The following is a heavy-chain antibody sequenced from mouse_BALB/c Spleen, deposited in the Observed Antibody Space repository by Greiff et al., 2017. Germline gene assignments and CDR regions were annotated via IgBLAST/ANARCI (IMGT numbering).Heavy chain of an antibody. CDR3: ARGDPGGY. V-gene: IGHV5-6-5*01. J-gene: IGHJ2*01. CDR2: ISSGGST. CDR1: GFTFSSYA. Sequence: DVHLVESGGGLVKPGGSLKLSCAASGFTFSSYAMSWVRQTPEKRLEWVASISSGGSTYYPDSVKGRFTISRDNARNILYLQMSSLRSEDTAMYYCARGDPGGYWGQGTTLTVSS.